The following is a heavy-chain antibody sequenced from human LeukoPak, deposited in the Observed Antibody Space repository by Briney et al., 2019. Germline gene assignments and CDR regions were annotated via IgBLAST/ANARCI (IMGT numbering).Heavy chain of an antibody. CDR1: GFTFDDYA. CDR3: AKDRGAISGSYYDY. J-gene: IGHJ4*02. Sequence: GGSLRLSCAASGFTFDDYAMHWVRQAPGKGLEWVSGISWNSGIIGYADSVKGRFTISRDNAKNSLYLQMNSLRAEDTALYYCAKDRGAISGSYYDYWGQGTLVTVSS. D-gene: IGHD1-26*01. CDR2: ISWNSGII. V-gene: IGHV3-9*01.